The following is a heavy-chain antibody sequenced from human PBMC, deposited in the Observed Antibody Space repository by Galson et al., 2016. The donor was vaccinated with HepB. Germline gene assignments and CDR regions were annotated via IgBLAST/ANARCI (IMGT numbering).Heavy chain of an antibody. CDR2: IWPDGRTK. Sequence: SLRLSCAASGFNFSNYAMIWVRQAPGKGLEWVAIIWPDGRTKYYAESVKGRFAISRDNAKNTLSLQVNSLRAEDTSVFYCARARHAHQYYYFGMDIWGRGTTITVSS. V-gene: IGHV3-33*01. CDR1: GFNFSNYA. CDR3: ARARHAHQYYYFGMDI. J-gene: IGHJ6*04.